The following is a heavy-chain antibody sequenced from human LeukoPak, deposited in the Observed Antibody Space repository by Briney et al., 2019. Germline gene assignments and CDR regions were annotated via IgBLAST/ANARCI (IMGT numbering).Heavy chain of an antibody. CDR3: AKDEIFREWCFDY. CDR1: GFTFSSYG. Sequence: GGSLRLSCAASGFTFSSYGMHWVRQAPGKGLEWVAVISYGGSNKYYADSVKGRFTISRDNSKNTLYLQMNSLRAEDTAVYYCAKDEIFREWCFDYWGQGTLVTVSS. J-gene: IGHJ4*02. V-gene: IGHV3-30*18. CDR2: ISYGGSNK. D-gene: IGHD3-3*01.